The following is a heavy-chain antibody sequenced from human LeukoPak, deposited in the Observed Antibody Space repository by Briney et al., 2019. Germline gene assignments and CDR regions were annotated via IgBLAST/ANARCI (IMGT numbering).Heavy chain of an antibody. V-gene: IGHV4-4*07. D-gene: IGHD3-22*01. CDR1: GGSVNSYY. Sequence: SETLSLTCTVSGGSVNSYYLSWIRQPAGKTLEWIGRIYDGGSTNYNPSLKSRVTMSVDTSKKQFSLRLSSVTAADTAVYYCARTPIYYFDNSGYYNWGQGTLVTVSS. CDR3: ARTPIYYFDNSGYYN. CDR2: IYDGGST. J-gene: IGHJ4*02.